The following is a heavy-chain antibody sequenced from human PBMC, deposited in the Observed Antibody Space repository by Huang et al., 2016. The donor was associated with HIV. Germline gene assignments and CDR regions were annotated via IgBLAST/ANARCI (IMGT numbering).Heavy chain of an antibody. Sequence: QVQLVQSGAEMKKSGSSVKVSCTASGGTVSSFSFTWVRQAPGHGLEGRGGIIPVHGTTDLAQKFRGRVTLTADESTNTAFMELSGLTSQDTAVYYCARGVGNSNRGFDIWGQGTLVTVS. J-gene: IGHJ4*02. V-gene: IGHV1-69*13. D-gene: IGHD5-18*01. CDR3: ARGVGNSNRGFDI. CDR2: IIPVHGTT. CDR1: GGTVSSFS.